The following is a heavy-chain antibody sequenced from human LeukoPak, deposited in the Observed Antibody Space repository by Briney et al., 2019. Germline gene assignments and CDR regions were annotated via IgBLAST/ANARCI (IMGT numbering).Heavy chain of an antibody. CDR3: ARVSGRLERQSDLDY. V-gene: IGHV3-21*01. Sequence: GGSLRLSRAASGFTFSSYSMNWVRQAPGKGLEWVSSISGDSTYIYNAGSVKGRFTISRDKAQASLYLQMISLRADDPAVYYCARVSGRLERQSDLDYWGQGTLVIVSS. J-gene: IGHJ4*02. D-gene: IGHD1-1*01. CDR2: ISGDSTYI. CDR1: GFTFSSYS.